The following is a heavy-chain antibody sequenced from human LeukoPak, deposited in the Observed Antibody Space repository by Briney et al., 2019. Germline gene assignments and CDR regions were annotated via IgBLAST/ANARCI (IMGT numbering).Heavy chain of an antibody. V-gene: IGHV3-23*01. Sequence: GGSLTLYCTASGFTGPSSAMAWVRQAPGKGLEWVSHIGAGATSKYYADSVKGRFTISRDYSRKTVYLQMNSLRAEDTAVYYCAQSYDSGGYPLGDYWGQGTLVTVSS. CDR1: GFTGPSSA. CDR3: AQSYDSGGYPLGDY. J-gene: IGHJ4*02. D-gene: IGHD3-22*01. CDR2: IGAGATSK.